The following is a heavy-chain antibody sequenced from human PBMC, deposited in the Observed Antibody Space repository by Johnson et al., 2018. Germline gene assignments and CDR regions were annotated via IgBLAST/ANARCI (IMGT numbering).Heavy chain of an antibody. CDR2: INHSKST. D-gene: IGHD6-6*01. Sequence: QVQLQQWGAGLLKPSETLSLTCAVYGGSFSNYYWSWIRQPPGKGLEWIGEINHSKSTNYNPSLKSRVTLSVDTSKNQFSLKLSSVTAADTAGDYCARSRIAAQVPRGHGVDVWGQGTTVTVSS. V-gene: IGHV4-34*01. CDR1: GGSFSNYY. J-gene: IGHJ6*02. CDR3: ARSRIAAQVPRGHGVDV.